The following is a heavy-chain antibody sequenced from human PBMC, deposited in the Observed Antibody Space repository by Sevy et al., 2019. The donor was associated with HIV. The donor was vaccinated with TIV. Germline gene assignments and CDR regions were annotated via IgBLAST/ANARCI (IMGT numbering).Heavy chain of an antibody. CDR1: GYSFANNW. V-gene: IGHV5-51*01. J-gene: IGHJ4*02. Sequence: GESLKISCKGSGYSFANNWIGWVRQMPGKGLEGMGIVYPGDSDTTYSPSFQGQVTISVDKSISTAYLQWNSLKASDTAMHYCARLPVAAAGLYYFDYWGQGTLVTVSS. CDR3: ARLPVAAAGLYYFDY. D-gene: IGHD6-13*01. CDR2: VYPGDSDT.